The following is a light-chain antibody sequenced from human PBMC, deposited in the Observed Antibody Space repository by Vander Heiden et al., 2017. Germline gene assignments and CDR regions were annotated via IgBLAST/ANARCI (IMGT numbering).Light chain of an antibody. Sequence: EILMTPPPATLSVSPGERVTLTCRASQSVSSNLAWHQQKRGQAPRLLIYGASTRATGTPARFSGSGSGTDFTLTISSLQSEDFAVYYCQQYKNWPPYTFGPGTKLEI. V-gene: IGKV3-15*01. J-gene: IGKJ2*01. CDR1: QSVSSN. CDR3: QQYKNWPPYT. CDR2: GAS.